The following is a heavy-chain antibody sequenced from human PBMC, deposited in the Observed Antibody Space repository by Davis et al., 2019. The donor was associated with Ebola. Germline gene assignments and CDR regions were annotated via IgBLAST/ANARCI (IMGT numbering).Heavy chain of an antibody. CDR3: ARVVSQIQLWLIGWFDP. CDR1: GGSFSGYY. Sequence: SETLSLTCTVYGGSFSGYYWSWIRQPPGKGLEWIGEIIHSGSTNYNPSLKSRVTISVDTSKNQFSLKLSSVTAADTAVYYCARVVSQIQLWLIGWFDPWGQGTLVTVSS. D-gene: IGHD5-18*01. CDR2: IIHSGST. V-gene: IGHV4-34*12. J-gene: IGHJ5*02.